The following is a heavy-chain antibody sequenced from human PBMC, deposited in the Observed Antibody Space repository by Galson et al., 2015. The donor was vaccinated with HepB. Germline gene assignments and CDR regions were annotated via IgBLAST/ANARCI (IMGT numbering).Heavy chain of an antibody. CDR3: ARDPRYCSGGRCHYFYAMDV. J-gene: IGHJ6*02. Sequence: SVKVSCKASGYAFTSSGFSWVRQAPGQGLQWLGWIAVYNGDTKYSQKVQGRVTMTIDKGTNTAYMEVRGLGSDDTAVYYCARDPRYCSGGRCHYFYAMDVGGQGTTVTVSS. CDR1: GYAFTSSG. V-gene: IGHV1-18*01. CDR2: IAVYNGDT. D-gene: IGHD2-15*01.